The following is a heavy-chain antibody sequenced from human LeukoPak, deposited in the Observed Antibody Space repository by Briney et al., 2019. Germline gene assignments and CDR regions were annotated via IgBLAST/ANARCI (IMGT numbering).Heavy chain of an antibody. CDR1: GLTFSNYE. CDR3: ARGWYSSGWSLDY. Sequence: GGSLRFSCAASGLTFSNYEMNWVRQAPGKGLEWVSYISTRATTIYYTDSVKGRFTISRDNANNSLYLQMNSLRAEDAAVYYCARGWYSSGWSLDYWGQGTLVTVSS. D-gene: IGHD6-19*01. V-gene: IGHV3-48*03. CDR2: ISTRATTI. J-gene: IGHJ4*02.